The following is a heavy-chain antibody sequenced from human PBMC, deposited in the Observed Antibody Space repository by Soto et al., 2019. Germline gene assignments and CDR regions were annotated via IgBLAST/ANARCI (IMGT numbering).Heavy chain of an antibody. CDR2: ISGDGSST. CDR3: TRPRYVGSGTPFDY. V-gene: IGHV3-74*01. CDR1: GFTFSSYW. D-gene: IGHD3-22*01. Sequence: EVQLVESGGGLVQPGGSLRVSCAASGFTFSSYWMHWVRQAPGKGLVWVSGISGDGSSTSYADSVRGRFTMSRDNAKKTLFLQLNSLRAEDTSLYYCTRPRYVGSGTPFDYWGQGALVTVSS. J-gene: IGHJ4*02.